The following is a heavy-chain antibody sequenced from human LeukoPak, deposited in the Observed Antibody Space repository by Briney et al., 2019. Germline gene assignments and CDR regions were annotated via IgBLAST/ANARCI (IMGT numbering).Heavy chain of an antibody. Sequence: SETLSLTCAVYGGSFSGYYWNWIRQPPGKGLEWIGEINQSGSTNYNPSLKSRVTISFDTSKNQFSLKLSSVTAADTAVYYCARLVLDGDYEDYWGQGTLVTVSS. CDR3: ARLVLDGDYEDY. V-gene: IGHV4-34*01. D-gene: IGHD4-17*01. J-gene: IGHJ4*02. CDR1: GGSFSGYY. CDR2: INQSGST.